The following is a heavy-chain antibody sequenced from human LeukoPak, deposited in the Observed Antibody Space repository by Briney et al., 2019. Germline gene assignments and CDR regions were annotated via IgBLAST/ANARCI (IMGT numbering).Heavy chain of an antibody. Sequence: SETLSLTCTVSGGSISGYYWSWIRQPPGKGLEWIGYIYHSVSTNYNPSLKSRVTISVDTSKNQLSLKLSSVTAADTAVYYCARMGRSSGWVDAFDIWDQGTMVTVSS. D-gene: IGHD6-19*01. CDR1: GGSISGYY. V-gene: IGHV4-59*01. CDR2: IYHSVST. J-gene: IGHJ3*02. CDR3: ARMGRSSGWVDAFDI.